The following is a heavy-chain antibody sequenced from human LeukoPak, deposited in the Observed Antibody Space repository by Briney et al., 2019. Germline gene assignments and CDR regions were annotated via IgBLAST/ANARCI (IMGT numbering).Heavy chain of an antibody. CDR1: GGSISSSY. J-gene: IGHJ3*02. CDR3: ARLPGGDSSSVVAFDI. V-gene: IGHV4-4*07. D-gene: IGHD2-21*02. Sequence: SETLSLTCTVSGGSISSSYWNWIRQPAGKGLEWIGRIYARGSINYNPSLKSLVTMSVDTSKNQFSLRLNSVTAADTAVYYCARLPGGDSSSVVAFDIRGQGTVVTVSS. CDR2: IYARGSI.